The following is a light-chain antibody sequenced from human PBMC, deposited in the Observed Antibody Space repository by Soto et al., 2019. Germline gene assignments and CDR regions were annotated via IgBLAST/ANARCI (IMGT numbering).Light chain of an antibody. V-gene: IGKV3-20*01. CDR2: GAS. J-gene: IGKJ1*01. Sequence: EIVVTQSPGTLSLSPGDRATLSCRASQSVSSNFLAWYQQKPGQAPRLLIYGASIRATGIPDRFSGSGSGTDFTLTIRRLEPEDFAMYFCHQYGSSPRTFGQGTKVDIK. CDR3: HQYGSSPRT. CDR1: QSVSSNF.